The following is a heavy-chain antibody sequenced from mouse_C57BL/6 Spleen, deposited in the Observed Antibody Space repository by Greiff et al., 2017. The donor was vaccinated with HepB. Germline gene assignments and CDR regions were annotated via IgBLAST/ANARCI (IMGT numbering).Heavy chain of an antibody. CDR3: ARGRGYGPDY. V-gene: IGHV1-54*01. D-gene: IGHD1-1*02. CDR1: GYAFTNYL. J-gene: IGHJ2*01. CDR2: INPGSGGT. Sequence: LEESGAELVRPGTSVKVSCKASGYAFTNYLIEWVKQRPGQGLEWIGVINPGSGGTNYNEKFKGKATLTADKSSSTAYMQLSSLTSEDSAVYFCARGRGYGPDYWGQGTTLTVSS.